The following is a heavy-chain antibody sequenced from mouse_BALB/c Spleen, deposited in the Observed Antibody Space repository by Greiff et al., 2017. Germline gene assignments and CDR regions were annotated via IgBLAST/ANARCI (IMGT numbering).Heavy chain of an antibody. CDR3: ARSGTTVVRNFDY. D-gene: IGHD1-1*01. CDR1: GFTFSSFG. J-gene: IGHJ2*01. V-gene: IGHV5-17*02. Sequence: EVMLVESGGGLVQPGGSRKLSCAASGFTFSSFGMHWVRQAPEKGLEWVAYISSGSSTIYYADTVKGRFTISRDNPKNTLFLQMTSLRSEDTAMYYCARSGTTVVRNFDYWGQGTTLTVSS. CDR2: ISSGSSTI.